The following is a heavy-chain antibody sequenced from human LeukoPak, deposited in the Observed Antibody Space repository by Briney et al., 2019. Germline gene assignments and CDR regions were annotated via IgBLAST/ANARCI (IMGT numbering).Heavy chain of an antibody. V-gene: IGHV1-8*01. CDR2: MNPNSGNT. J-gene: IGHJ4*02. D-gene: IGHD2-15*01. Sequence: ASVKVSCKASGYTFTSYDINWLRQATGQGLEWMGWMNPNSGNTGYAQKFQGRVTMTRNTSISTAYMELSSLRSEDTAVYYCARTYCSGGSCSPFDYWGQGTLVTVSS. CDR3: ARTYCSGGSCSPFDY. CDR1: GYTFTSYD.